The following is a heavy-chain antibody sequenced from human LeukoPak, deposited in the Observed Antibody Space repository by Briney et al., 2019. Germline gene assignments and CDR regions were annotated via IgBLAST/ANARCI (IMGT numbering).Heavy chain of an antibody. CDR2: INPNSGGT. Sequence: GASVKVSCKASGYTFTGYYMHWVRQAPGQGLEWMGWINPNSGGTNYAQKFQGRVTVTRDTSISTAYMELSRLRSDDTAVYYCVRDTAMVTYWFDPWGQGTLVTVSS. V-gene: IGHV1-2*02. J-gene: IGHJ5*02. CDR1: GYTFTGYY. D-gene: IGHD5-18*01. CDR3: VRDTAMVTYWFDP.